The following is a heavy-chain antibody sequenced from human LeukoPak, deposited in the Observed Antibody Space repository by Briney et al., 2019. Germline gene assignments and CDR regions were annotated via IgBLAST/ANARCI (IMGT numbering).Heavy chain of an antibody. D-gene: IGHD6-13*01. V-gene: IGHV4-61*02. J-gene: IGHJ6*03. CDR1: GGSIISGSDY. Sequence: PLPLPFPAPGGSIISGSDYGRWIRQPAGRGLEWIGRIYTSGSTNYNPSLKSRVTISVDTSKNQFSLKLSSVTAADTAVYYCARDLGDSSSWYYKDYYYMDVWGKGTTVTVSS. CDR2: IYTSGST. CDR3: ARDLGDSSSWYYKDYYYMDV.